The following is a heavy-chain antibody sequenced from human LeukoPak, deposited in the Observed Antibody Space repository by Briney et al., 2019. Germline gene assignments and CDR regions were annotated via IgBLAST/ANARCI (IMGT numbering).Heavy chain of an antibody. J-gene: IGHJ4*02. CDR3: AKSLDRLLWFGELFPPFDY. V-gene: IGHV3-7*03. CDR1: GFTFSSYW. D-gene: IGHD3-10*01. CDR2: IKQDGSEK. Sequence: PGGSLRLSCAASGFTFSSYWMSWVRQAPGKGLEWVANIKQDGSEKYYVDSVKGRFTISRDNAKNSLYLQMNSLRVEDTAVYYCAKSLDRLLWFGELFPPFDYWGQGTLVTVSS.